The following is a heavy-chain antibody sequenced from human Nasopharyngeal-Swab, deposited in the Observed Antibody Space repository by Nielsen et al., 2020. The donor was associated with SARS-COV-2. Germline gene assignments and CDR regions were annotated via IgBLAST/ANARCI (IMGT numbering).Heavy chain of an antibody. Sequence: GESLKISCAASGFTFSSYAMHWVRQAPGKGLEWVAVISYDGSNKYYADSVKGRFNISRDNSKNTLYLQMNSLRAEDTAVYYCASPQAEYYYDSSGSFDYWGQGTLVTVSS. CDR3: ASPQAEYYYDSSGSFDY. CDR2: ISYDGSNK. D-gene: IGHD3-22*01. CDR1: GFTFSSYA. V-gene: IGHV3-30*04. J-gene: IGHJ4*02.